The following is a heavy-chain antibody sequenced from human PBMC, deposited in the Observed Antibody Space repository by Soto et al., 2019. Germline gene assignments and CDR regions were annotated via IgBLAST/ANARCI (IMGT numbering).Heavy chain of an antibody. CDR1: GGSISSGGYY. CDR2: IYYSGST. J-gene: IGHJ6*02. CDR3: ASGQTYYYDSSGNQYYYYYYGMDV. D-gene: IGHD3-22*01. V-gene: IGHV4-31*03. Sequence: PSETLSLTCTVSGGSISSGGYYWGWIRQHPGKGLEWIGYIYYSGSTYYNPSLKSRVTISVDTSKNQFSLKLSSVTAADTAVYYCASGQTYYYDSSGNQYYYYYYGMDVWGQGTTVTVSS.